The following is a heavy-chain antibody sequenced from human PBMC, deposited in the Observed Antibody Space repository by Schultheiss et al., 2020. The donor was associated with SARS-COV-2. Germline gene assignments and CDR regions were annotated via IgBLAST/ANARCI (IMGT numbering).Heavy chain of an antibody. J-gene: IGHJ5*02. CDR3: ARGGHPLSNWFDP. CDR2: IFTSGGT. V-gene: IGHV4-4*07. D-gene: IGHD3-16*01. CDR1: GGSFSDYY. Sequence: SETLSLTCSISGGSFSDYYWSWIRQPPGEGLEWIGRIFTSGGTDYNPSLKSRVTISLDTSKNQFSLRLNSVTTADTAVYYCARGGHPLSNWFDPWGQGTLVTVSS.